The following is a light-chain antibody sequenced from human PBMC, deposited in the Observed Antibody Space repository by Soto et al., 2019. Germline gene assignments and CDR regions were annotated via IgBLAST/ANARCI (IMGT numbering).Light chain of an antibody. CDR2: DVS. V-gene: IGLV2-11*01. J-gene: IGLJ1*01. CDR3: CSYAGSYTPDV. Sequence: QSALTQPSSVSGSPGQSVTISCTGTSSGVGGYNYVSWYQQHPGKAPKLMIYDVSKRPSGVPDRFSGSKSGNTASLTISVLQAEDEAYYYGCSYAGSYTPDVFGTGTKLTVL. CDR1: SSGVGGYNY.